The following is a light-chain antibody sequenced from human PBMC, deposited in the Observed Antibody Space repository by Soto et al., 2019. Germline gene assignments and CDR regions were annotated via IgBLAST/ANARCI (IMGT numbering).Light chain of an antibody. Sequence: DIQMTQSPSSLSASVGDRVTITCRASQGISSFVAWYQQNPGKVPRLLISGASTLQAGVPSRFSGSGSGTDFILTITSQQPEDVATYYCQKYSSVITFGQGTRLEIK. J-gene: IGKJ5*01. V-gene: IGKV1-27*01. CDR1: QGISSF. CDR2: GAS. CDR3: QKYSSVIT.